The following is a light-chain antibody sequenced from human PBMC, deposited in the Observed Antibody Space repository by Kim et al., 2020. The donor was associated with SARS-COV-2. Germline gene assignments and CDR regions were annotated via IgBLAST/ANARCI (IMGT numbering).Light chain of an antibody. J-gene: IGKJ4*01. CDR2: MAS. CDR1: ENINKW. V-gene: IGKV1-5*03. CDR3: QQDNAFPLT. Sequence: DIQLTQSPSTLSSSGGERVTITCRASENINKWLVWYQQKPGKAPKVLIYMASSLESGIPSRFSGSGSGTEFSLTISSLQPDDFAAYYCQQDNAFPLTFGGGTKVDIK.